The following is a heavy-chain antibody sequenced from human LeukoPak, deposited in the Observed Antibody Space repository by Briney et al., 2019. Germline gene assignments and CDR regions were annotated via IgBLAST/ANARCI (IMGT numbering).Heavy chain of an antibody. J-gene: IGHJ3*02. CDR3: ARANGGDSGDALDI. D-gene: IGHD2-21*02. CDR2: IVPFLDIT. V-gene: IGHV1-69*04. Sequence: ASVKVSCKVSGGSFSSFGISWVRQAPGQGLEWMGRIVPFLDITNYAQKFQGRVTITADKSTNTVYMELSSLRSQDTAVYYCARANGGDSGDALDIWVKGQWSPSLQ. CDR1: GGSFSSFG.